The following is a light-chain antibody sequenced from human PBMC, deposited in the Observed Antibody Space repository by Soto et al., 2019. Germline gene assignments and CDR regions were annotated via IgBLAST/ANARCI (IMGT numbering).Light chain of an antibody. Sequence: DIVLTQSPASLAVSLGEGATISCKSSQNVLYSSNMKNYLAWFQQKPGQPPKLLIYWASARESGVPDRFSGGGSGTNFTLTISSLQAEDVAVYYCQQYYVTPWTFDQGTKVEVK. CDR3: QQYYVTPWT. CDR1: QNVLYSSNMKNY. V-gene: IGKV4-1*01. J-gene: IGKJ1*01. CDR2: WAS.